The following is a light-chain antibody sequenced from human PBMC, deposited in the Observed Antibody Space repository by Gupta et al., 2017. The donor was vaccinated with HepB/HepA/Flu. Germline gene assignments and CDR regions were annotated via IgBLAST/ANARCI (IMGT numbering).Light chain of an antibody. CDR1: QSVVSW. CDR2: AAS. V-gene: IGKV1-5*03. Sequence: DIQMTQSPSTLSTSVGDRVTITCRASQSVVSWMAWSQQKPGRAPNLLIYAASILESGVPSMFSGSGYGTEFTLPINGLQPDDFATYYCQQYESFRPFGRGTNVELK. J-gene: IGKJ1*01. CDR3: QQYESFRP.